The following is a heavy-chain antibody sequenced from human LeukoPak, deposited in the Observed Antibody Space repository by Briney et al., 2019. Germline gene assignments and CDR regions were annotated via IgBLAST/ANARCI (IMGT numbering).Heavy chain of an antibody. CDR1: GFTFDDYA. V-gene: IGHV3-9*01. CDR2: ISWNSGSI. CDR3: AGQVVVVAATDWFDP. J-gene: IGHJ5*02. D-gene: IGHD2-15*01. Sequence: GRSLRLSCAASGFTFDDYAMHWVRQAPAKGLEWVSGISWNSGSIGYADSVKCRFTISRDNAKNSLYLQMNSLRAEDTALYYCAGQVVVVAATDWFDPWGQGTLVTVSS.